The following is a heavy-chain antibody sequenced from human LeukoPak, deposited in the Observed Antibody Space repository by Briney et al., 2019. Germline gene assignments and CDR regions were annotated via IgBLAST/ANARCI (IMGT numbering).Heavy chain of an antibody. CDR3: ANREYHLPALY. CDR1: GFTFSTYG. V-gene: IGHV3-30*18. CDR2: ISYDGSNK. Sequence: PGRSLILSCAASGFTFSTYGMHWVRQAPGKGLEWVAVISYDGSNKYYADSVKGRFTISRDNSKNTLYLQMNSLRAEDTAVYYCANREYHLPALYWGQGTLVTVSS. J-gene: IGHJ4*02. D-gene: IGHD2-2*01.